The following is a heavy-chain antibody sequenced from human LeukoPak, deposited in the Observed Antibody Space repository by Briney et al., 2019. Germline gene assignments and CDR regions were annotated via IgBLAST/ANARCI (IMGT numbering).Heavy chain of an antibody. CDR2: ICSDGGCT. D-gene: IGHD4-11*01. V-gene: IGHV3-64*01. CDR1: GFTFSSFA. CDR3: ARWGYYSNYDY. Sequence: PGGSLRLSCAASGFTFSSFAMHWVRQAPGKQLEYVSAICSDGGCTYYANSVKGRFTISRDNSKNTLYLQMGSLRAGDMAVYYCARWGYYSNYDYWGQGTLVTVSS. J-gene: IGHJ4*02.